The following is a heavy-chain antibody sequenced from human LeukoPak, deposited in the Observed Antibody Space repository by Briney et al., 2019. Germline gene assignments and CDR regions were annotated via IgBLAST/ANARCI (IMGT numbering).Heavy chain of an antibody. CDR2: MNPNSGNI. J-gene: IGHJ6*03. CDR1: GYTFTSYD. Sequence: ASVKVSCKASGYTFTSYDINWVRQATGQGLEWMGWMNPNSGNIGYAQKFQGRVTITRNTSINTAYMELSSLRSEDTAIYYCAREKITTDYFFYMDVWGKGTTVTVSS. D-gene: IGHD4-11*01. CDR3: AREKITTDYFFYMDV. V-gene: IGHV1-8*03.